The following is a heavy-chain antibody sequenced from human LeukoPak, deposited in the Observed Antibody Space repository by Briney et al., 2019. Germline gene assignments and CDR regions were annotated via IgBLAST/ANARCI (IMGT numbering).Heavy chain of an antibody. D-gene: IGHD4-23*01. CDR2: IWYDGSNK. CDR1: GFTFSSYG. J-gene: IGHJ4*02. Sequence: QSGGSLRLSCAASGFTFSSYGMHWVRQAPGKGLEWVAVIWYDGSNKYYADSVKGRFTISRDNSKNTLYLQMNSLRADDTAVYYCAREHDYGGNSAPDYWGQGTLVTVSS. CDR3: AREHDYGGNSAPDY. V-gene: IGHV3-33*01.